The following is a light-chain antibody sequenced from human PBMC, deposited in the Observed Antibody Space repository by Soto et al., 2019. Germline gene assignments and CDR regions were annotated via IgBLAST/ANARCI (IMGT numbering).Light chain of an antibody. J-gene: IGKJ4*02. CDR1: QTISSR. Sequence: DIQMTQSPSTLSASVGDRVNITCRASQTISSRLAWYQKKPGKAPQLLIYKTSSLESGVPSRFSGSGSGTEFTLTISSLQPDDLGIYYCQHYDTYSPFGGGTKVEIK. CDR3: QHYDTYSP. V-gene: IGKV1-5*03. CDR2: KTS.